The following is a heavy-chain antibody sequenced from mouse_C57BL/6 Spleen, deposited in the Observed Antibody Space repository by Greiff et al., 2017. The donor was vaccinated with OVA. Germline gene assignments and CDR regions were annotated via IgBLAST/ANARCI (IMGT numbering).Heavy chain of an antibody. J-gene: IGHJ1*03. V-gene: IGHV5-6*02. CDR2: ISSGGSYT. CDR3: ARGLKYFDV. CDR1: GFTFSSYG. Sequence: DVMLVESGGDLVKPGGSLKLSCAASGFTFSSYGMSWVRQTPDKRLEWVATISSGGSYTYYPDSVKGRFTISRDNAKNTLYLQMSSLKSEDTAMYYCARGLKYFDVWGTGTTVTVSS.